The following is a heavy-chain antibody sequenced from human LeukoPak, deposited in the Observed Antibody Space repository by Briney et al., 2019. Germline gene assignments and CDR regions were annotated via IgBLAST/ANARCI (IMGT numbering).Heavy chain of an antibody. Sequence: PSETLSLTCTVSGGSMSSYYWSWIRQPPGKGLEWIGYIYYTGSTNYNPSLKCRATISVDTSKNQFSLKLNSVTAADTALYYCARDYTMTHAFDIWGQGTLVTVSS. V-gene: IGHV4-59*01. CDR3: ARDYTMTHAFDI. CDR1: GGSMSSYY. D-gene: IGHD3-22*01. J-gene: IGHJ3*02. CDR2: IYYTGST.